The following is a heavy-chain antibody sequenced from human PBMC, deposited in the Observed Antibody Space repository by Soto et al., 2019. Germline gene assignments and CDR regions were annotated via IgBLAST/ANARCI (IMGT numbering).Heavy chain of an antibody. CDR2: IYFSGNT. CDR1: GGSISSGGYY. J-gene: IGHJ4*02. CDR3: ARLSSSDYDYVWQSYRPTHFDY. Sequence: SETLSLTCTVSGGSISSGGYYWSWIRQHPGKGLEWIAYIYFSGNTYYNPSLKSRVTISVDTSKNQFSLRLSSVTAADTAVYYCARLSSSDYDYVWQSYRPTHFDYWGLGTLVT. D-gene: IGHD3-16*02. V-gene: IGHV4-31*03.